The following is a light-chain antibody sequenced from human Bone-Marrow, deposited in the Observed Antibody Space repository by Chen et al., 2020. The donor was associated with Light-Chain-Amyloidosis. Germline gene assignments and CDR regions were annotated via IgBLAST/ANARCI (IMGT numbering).Light chain of an antibody. CDR3: QQYGTSPLT. CDR2: GSS. Sequence: EIVLMQSPSTLSLSPGEGPSLSCRASQTLSSNYLTWYQQKFGQAPRLLIYGSSSRATGIPDRFTGSGSGTDFTLTINRLEPEDFAMYYCQQYGTSPLTLGGGTKVEIK. CDR1: QTLSSNY. J-gene: IGKJ4*01. V-gene: IGKV3-20*01.